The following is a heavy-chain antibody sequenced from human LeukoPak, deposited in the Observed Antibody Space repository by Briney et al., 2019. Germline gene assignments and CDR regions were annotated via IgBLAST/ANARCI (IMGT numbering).Heavy chain of an antibody. D-gene: IGHD3-10*01. CDR2: IIPIFGTA. Sequence: GASVKVSCTASGGTFSSYAISWVRQAPGHGLGWMGRIIPIFGTANYAQKFQGRVTITTAESTSTADIAMNSLRSEDTAVKFWARMVGSGRHSFHWGQGTLVTVSS. V-gene: IGHV1-69*05. J-gene: IGHJ4*02. CDR3: ARMVGSGRHSFH. CDR1: GGTFSSYA.